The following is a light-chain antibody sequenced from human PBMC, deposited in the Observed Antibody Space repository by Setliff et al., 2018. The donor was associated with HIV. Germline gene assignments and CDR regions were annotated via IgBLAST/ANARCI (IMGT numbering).Light chain of an antibody. J-gene: IGLJ2*01. V-gene: IGLV2-14*03. Sequence: QSVLTQPPSVSGSPGQSITISCSGTSSDIGGYYYVSWYQQYPDRAPKLILYEVSNRPSGISNRFSGSKSGNTASLTISGLQAEDDADYYCCSYTSGSTLVFGGGTKVTVL. CDR3: CSYTSGSTLV. CDR1: SSDIGGYYY. CDR2: EVS.